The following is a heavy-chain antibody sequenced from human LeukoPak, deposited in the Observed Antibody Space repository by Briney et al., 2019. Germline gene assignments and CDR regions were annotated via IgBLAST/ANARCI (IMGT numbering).Heavy chain of an antibody. J-gene: IGHJ4*02. CDR1: GFTFSSYS. Sequence: PGGSLRLSCAASGFTFSSYSMNWVRQAPGKGLEWVSSISSSSSYIYYADSVKGGFTISRDNAKNSLYLQMNSLRAEDTAVYYCARLVQLERQFDYWGQGTLVTVSS. V-gene: IGHV3-21*01. CDR3: ARLVQLERQFDY. D-gene: IGHD1-1*01. CDR2: ISSSSSYI.